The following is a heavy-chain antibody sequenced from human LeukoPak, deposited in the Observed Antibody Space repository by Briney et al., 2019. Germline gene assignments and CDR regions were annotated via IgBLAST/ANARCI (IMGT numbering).Heavy chain of an antibody. Sequence: ASVKVSCKASGYTFTSYYIHWVRQAPGQGLEWMGIINPSGGSTTYAQKFQGRVTMTRDASTSTVYMELSSLRSEDTALYYCARGPYGGKFDYWGQGTLVTVSS. D-gene: IGHD4-23*01. CDR3: ARGPYGGKFDY. CDR2: INPSGGST. CDR1: GYTFTSYY. J-gene: IGHJ4*02. V-gene: IGHV1-46*01.